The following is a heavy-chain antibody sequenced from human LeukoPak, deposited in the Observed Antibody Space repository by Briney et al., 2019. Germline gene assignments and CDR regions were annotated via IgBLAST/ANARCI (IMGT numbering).Heavy chain of an antibody. V-gene: IGHV4-59*01. Sequence: SETLSLTCTVSGASISSYYWSWIRQPPGKGLEWIGSIYYSGTTNYNPSLKSRVTISIDTSKNQFALELTSVTAADTAVFYCAKGRASHEYWGQGILVTVSS. CDR1: GASISSYY. D-gene: IGHD3-16*01. CDR2: IYYSGTT. CDR3: AKGRASHEY. J-gene: IGHJ4*02.